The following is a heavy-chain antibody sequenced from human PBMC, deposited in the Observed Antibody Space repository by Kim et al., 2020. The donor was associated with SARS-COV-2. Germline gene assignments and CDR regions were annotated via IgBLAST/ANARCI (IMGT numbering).Heavy chain of an antibody. CDR3: AKAGVDSYGPLVNY. CDR2: ISPSADNT. J-gene: IGHJ4*02. V-gene: IGHV3-23*01. D-gene: IGHD5-18*01. Sequence: GGSLRLSCAASGFTFSTSAMTWVRQTPGKGPEWVSSISPSADNTFYAASVTGRFTISRDNSKNMVYLQLSRLRVEDTATYYCAKAGVDSYGPLVNYWGQGTLVTVSS. CDR1: GFTFSTSA.